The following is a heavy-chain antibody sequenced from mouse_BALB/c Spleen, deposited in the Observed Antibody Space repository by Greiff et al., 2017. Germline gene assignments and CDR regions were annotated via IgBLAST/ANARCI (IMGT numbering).Heavy chain of an antibody. CDR2: IDPFNGGT. CDR3: ARSLNHYYAMDY. V-gene: IGHV1S135*01. CDR1: GYSFTSYY. Sequence: QLQESGPELMKPGASVKISCKASGYSFTSYYMHWVKQSHGKSLEWIGYIDPFNGGTSYNQKFKGKATLTVDKSSSTAYMHLSSLTSEDSAVYYCARSLNHYYAMDYWGQGTSVTVSS. J-gene: IGHJ4*01.